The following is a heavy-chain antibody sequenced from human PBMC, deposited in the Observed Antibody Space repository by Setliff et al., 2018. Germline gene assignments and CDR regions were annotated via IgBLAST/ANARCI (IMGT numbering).Heavy chain of an antibody. J-gene: IGHJ6*02. V-gene: IGHV4-59*01. CDR3: ARDPLAASGTIYYGLDV. CDR1: GASITTYY. D-gene: IGHD6-13*01. CDR2: IDNRATT. Sequence: SETLSLTCSVSGASITTYYWHWIRQPPGKGLEWIGFIDNRATTNYNPALKSRVTISTDAAKNHFALTLTSMTAADTAVYYCARDPLAASGTIYYGLDVWGQGTTVTVSS.